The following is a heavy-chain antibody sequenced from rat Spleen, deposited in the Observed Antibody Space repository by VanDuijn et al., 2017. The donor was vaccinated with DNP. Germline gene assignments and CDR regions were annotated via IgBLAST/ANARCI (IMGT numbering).Heavy chain of an antibody. CDR1: GFTFSNYD. J-gene: IGHJ2*01. Sequence: EVQLVESGGGLVQPGRSLKLSCAASGFTFSNYDMAWVRQAPTKGLEWVASITNSGGSTSYRDSVKGRFTISRDNANRTLYLQMDSLRSEETATYYCARHNDYWGQGVMVTVSS. CDR3: ARHNDY. CDR2: ITNSGGST. V-gene: IGHV5S11*01.